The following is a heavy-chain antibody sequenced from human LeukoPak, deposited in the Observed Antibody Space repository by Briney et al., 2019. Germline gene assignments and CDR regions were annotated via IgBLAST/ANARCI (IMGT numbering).Heavy chain of an antibody. CDR3: ARVPTAPYPQYYFDY. CDR1: GGSISSGDYY. D-gene: IGHD4-17*01. CDR2: IYYSGST. V-gene: IGHV4-30-4*08. J-gene: IGHJ4*02. Sequence: PSQTLSLTCTVSGGSISSGDYYWSWIRQPPGKGLEWIGYIYYSGSTYYNPSLKSRVTISVDMSKNQFSLKLSSVTAADTAVYYCARVPTAPYPQYYFDYWGQGTLVTVSS.